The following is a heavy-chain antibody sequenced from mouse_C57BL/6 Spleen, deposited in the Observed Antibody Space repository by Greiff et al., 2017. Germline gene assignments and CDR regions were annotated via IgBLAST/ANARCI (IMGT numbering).Heavy chain of an antibody. CDR2: IYPGSGST. CDR3: ARSSLLRPYNAMDY. Sequence: QVQLQQPGAELVKPGASVKMSCKASGYTFTSYWITWVKQRPGQGLEWIGDIYPGSGSTNYNEKFKSKATLTVDTSSSTAYMQLSSLTSEDSAVYYSARSSLLRPYNAMDYWGQGTSVTVSS. J-gene: IGHJ4*01. D-gene: IGHD1-2*01. V-gene: IGHV1-55*01. CDR1: GYTFTSYW.